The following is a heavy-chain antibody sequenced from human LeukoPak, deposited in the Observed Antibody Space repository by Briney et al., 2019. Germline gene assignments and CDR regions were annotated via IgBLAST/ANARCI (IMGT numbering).Heavy chain of an antibody. D-gene: IGHD5-24*01. J-gene: IGHJ3*02. Sequence: GGSLRLSCAASGFTFSSYAMHWVRQAPGKGLEYVSAISSNGGSTYYANSVKGRFTISRDNSKNTLYLQMGSLRAEDMAVYYCARPLGRDGYPNPDAFDIWGQGTMVTVSS. V-gene: IGHV3-64*01. CDR2: ISSNGGST. CDR1: GFTFSSYA. CDR3: ARPLGRDGYPNPDAFDI.